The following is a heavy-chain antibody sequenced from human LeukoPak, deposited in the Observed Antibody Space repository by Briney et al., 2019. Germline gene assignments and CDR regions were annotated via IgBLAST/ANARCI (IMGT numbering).Heavy chain of an antibody. V-gene: IGHV3-7*01. CDR3: VKVAKYYYGSETYYFFEH. J-gene: IGHJ4*02. CDR2: INQDGTEK. CDR1: GFTFTTYW. Sequence: PGESLRLSCAASGFTFTTYWMSWVRQSPGKGLEWVANINQDGTEKYYVDSVKGRFTISRDNAKNSLDLQMNSLRVEDTGIYYCVKVAKYYYGSETYYFFEHWGQGTPVTASS. D-gene: IGHD3-10*01.